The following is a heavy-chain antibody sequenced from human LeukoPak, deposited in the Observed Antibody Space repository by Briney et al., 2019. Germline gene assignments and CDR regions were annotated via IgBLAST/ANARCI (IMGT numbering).Heavy chain of an antibody. Sequence: PSETLSLTCTVSGGSISSYYWSWIRQPPGKGLEWIGYIYSTGGTSGSTNYNPSLKSRVTISVDTSKNQFSLKLSSVTAADTAVYYCARVGTLPAAGGDDAFDIWGQGTMVTVSS. CDR1: GGSISSYY. CDR2: IYSTGGTSGST. D-gene: IGHD2-2*01. J-gene: IGHJ3*02. CDR3: ARVGTLPAAGGDDAFDI. V-gene: IGHV4-59*01.